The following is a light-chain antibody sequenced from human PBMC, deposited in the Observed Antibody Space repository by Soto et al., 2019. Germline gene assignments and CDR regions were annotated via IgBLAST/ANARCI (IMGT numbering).Light chain of an antibody. CDR3: QQYTSSPWK. CDR2: GAS. Sequence: IVLTQSPGTLSLSPGERATLSCRTSQSVSNNYLAWYQQRPGQAPRLLTYGASSRATGIPDRFSGSGSGTDFTLTINRLEPEDFAVYYCQQYTSSPWKFGQGTKVDIK. J-gene: IGKJ1*01. CDR1: QSVSNNY. V-gene: IGKV3-20*01.